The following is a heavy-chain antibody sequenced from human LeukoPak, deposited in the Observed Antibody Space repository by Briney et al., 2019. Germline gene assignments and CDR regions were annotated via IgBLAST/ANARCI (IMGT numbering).Heavy chain of an antibody. D-gene: IGHD5-24*01. J-gene: IGHJ3*02. V-gene: IGHV4-39*07. CDR1: GGSISSSGYY. CDR3: ARDRRDGYNYVPDAFDI. CDR2: IYYSGST. Sequence: PSETLSLTCTVSGGSISSSGYYWGWIRQPPGKGLEWIGSIYYSGSTYYNPSLKSRVTISVDTSKNQFSLKLSSVTAADTAVYYCARDRRDGYNYVPDAFDIWGQGTMVTVSS.